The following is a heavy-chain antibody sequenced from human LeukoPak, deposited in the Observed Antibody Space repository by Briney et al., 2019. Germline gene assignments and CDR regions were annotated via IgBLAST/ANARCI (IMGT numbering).Heavy chain of an antibody. CDR3: AKDPASFLGYCSSTSCYEPFDY. CDR2: ISWDGGST. J-gene: IGHJ4*02. D-gene: IGHD2-2*01. Sequence: GGSLRLSCAASGFTFDDYAMHWVRQAPGKGLEWVSLISWDGGSTYYADSVKGRFTISRDNSKNTLYLQMNSLRAEDTAVYYCAKDPASFLGYCSSTSCYEPFDYWGQGTLVTVSS. V-gene: IGHV3-43D*04. CDR1: GFTFDDYA.